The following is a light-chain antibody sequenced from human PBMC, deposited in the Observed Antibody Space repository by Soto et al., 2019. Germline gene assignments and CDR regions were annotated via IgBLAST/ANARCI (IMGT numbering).Light chain of an antibody. Sequence: QSALTQPPSVSAAPGQKVTISCSGSSSNIGNNYVSWYQQLPGTAPKLLIYDNNKRPSGIPDRFSGSKSGTSATLGITGPQTGDEADYYCGTWDSSLSASYVFGTGTKVTVL. J-gene: IGLJ1*01. CDR2: DNN. CDR3: GTWDSSLSASYV. CDR1: SSNIGNNY. V-gene: IGLV1-51*01.